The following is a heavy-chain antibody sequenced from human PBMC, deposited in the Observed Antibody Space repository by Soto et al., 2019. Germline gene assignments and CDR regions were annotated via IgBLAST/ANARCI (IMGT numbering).Heavy chain of an antibody. CDR1: GYTFTSYA. CDR2: INAGNGNT. Sequence: ASVKVSCKASGYTFTSYAMHWVRQAPGQRLEWMGWINAGNGNTKYSQKFQGRVTITRDTSASTAYMELSSLRSEDTAVYYCARAPYYDFWSGYYRGLNYYYMDVWGKGTTVTVSS. V-gene: IGHV1-3*01. D-gene: IGHD3-3*01. CDR3: ARAPYYDFWSGYYRGLNYYYMDV. J-gene: IGHJ6*03.